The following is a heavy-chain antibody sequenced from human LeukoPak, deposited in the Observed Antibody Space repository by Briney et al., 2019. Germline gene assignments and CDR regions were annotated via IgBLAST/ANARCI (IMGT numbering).Heavy chain of an antibody. Sequence: GGSLRLSCAASGFTFNNYGMNWVRQAPGKGLEWVSLITGSGSSTSYADSVKGRFTISRDNSKNTLYLEMNGLRAEDTAMYYCAKNRYCSGNTCFKDAFDIWGQGTMVTVSS. D-gene: IGHD2-15*01. J-gene: IGHJ3*02. V-gene: IGHV3-23*01. CDR2: ITGSGSST. CDR1: GFTFNNYG. CDR3: AKNRYCSGNTCFKDAFDI.